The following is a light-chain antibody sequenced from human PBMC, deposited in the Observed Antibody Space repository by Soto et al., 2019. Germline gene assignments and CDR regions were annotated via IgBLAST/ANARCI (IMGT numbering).Light chain of an antibody. CDR1: QSVSSY. Sequence: EIVLTQSPATLSLSPGERATLACRASQSVSSYLAWYQQKPGQAPRLLIYDASNRATGIPARFSGSGSGTEFTLTISSLQSEDFAVYYCQQRSNWWTFGQGTKVDIK. V-gene: IGKV3-11*01. CDR2: DAS. CDR3: QQRSNWWT. J-gene: IGKJ1*01.